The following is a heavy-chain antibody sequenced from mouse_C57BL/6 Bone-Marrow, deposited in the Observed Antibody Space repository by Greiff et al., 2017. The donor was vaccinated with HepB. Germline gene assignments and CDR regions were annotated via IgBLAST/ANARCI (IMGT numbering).Heavy chain of an antibody. V-gene: IGHV5-4*03. CDR3: ARAYYGSSWFAY. J-gene: IGHJ3*01. CDR1: GFTFRSYA. CDR2: ISDGGSYT. D-gene: IGHD1-1*01. Sequence: EVMLVESGGGLVKPGGSLKLSCAASGFTFRSYAMSWVRQTPEKRLEWVATISDGGSYTYYPDNVKGRFTISRDNAKNNLYLQMSHLKSEDTAMYYCARAYYGSSWFAYWGQGTLVTVSA.